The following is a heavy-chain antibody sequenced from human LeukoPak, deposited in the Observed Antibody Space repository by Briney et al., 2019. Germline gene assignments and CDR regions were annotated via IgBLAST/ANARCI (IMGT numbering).Heavy chain of an antibody. CDR1: GYSFTSYW. CDR3: ARRSYYDSSGYLFDY. CDR2: IYPGDSDT. D-gene: IGHD3-22*01. Sequence: GESLKISCQGSGYSFTSYWIGWVRQMPGKGLEWMGIIYPGDSDTRYSPSFQGQVTISADKSISTAYLQWSSLKASDTAMYYCARRSYYDSSGYLFDYWGQGTLVTVSS. V-gene: IGHV5-51*01. J-gene: IGHJ4*02.